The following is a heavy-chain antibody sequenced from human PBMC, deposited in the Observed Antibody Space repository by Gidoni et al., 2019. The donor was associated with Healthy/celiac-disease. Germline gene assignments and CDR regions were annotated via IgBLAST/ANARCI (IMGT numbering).Heavy chain of an antibody. J-gene: IGHJ3*02. CDR3: TTDTEGFLEWLFPRGAFDI. Sequence: EVQLVESGGGLVKPGGSLRLYCAASGFTFSNAWMNWVRQAPGKGLEWVGRIKSKTDGGTTDYAAPVKGRFTISRDDSKNTLYLQMNSLKTEDTAVYYCTTDTEGFLEWLFPRGAFDIWGQGTMVTVSS. CDR2: IKSKTDGGTT. V-gene: IGHV3-15*07. D-gene: IGHD3-3*01. CDR1: GFTFSNAW.